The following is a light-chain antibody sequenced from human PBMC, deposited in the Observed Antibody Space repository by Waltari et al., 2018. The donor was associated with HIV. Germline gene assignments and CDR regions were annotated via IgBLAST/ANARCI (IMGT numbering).Light chain of an antibody. CDR2: EVS. Sequence: QSALTQPASVSGSPGQSITISCTGTSSDVVSYNLVSWYQQHPGKAPKLMIYEVSKRPSRVSNRFSGSKSGNTASLTISGLQAEDGADYYCCSYAGSSTLVFGGGTKLTGL. CDR1: SSDVVSYNL. CDR3: CSYAGSSTLV. V-gene: IGLV2-23*02. J-gene: IGLJ2*01.